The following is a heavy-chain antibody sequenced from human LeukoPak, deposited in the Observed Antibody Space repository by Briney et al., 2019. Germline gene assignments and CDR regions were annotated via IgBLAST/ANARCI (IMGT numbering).Heavy chain of an antibody. CDR3: ARWQPLWFVPRPFDY. CDR2: INGDGSST. J-gene: IGHJ4*02. Sequence: PGGSLRLSCAASGFTFSSYWMHWVRQAPGKGLVWVSRINGDGSSTTYADSVKGRFTISRDNAKNSLYLQMNSLRAEDTAVYYCARWQPLWFVPRPFDYWGQGTLVTVSS. V-gene: IGHV3-74*01. CDR1: GFTFSSYW. D-gene: IGHD3-10*01.